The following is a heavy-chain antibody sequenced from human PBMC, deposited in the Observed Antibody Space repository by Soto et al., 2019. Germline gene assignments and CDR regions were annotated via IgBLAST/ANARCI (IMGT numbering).Heavy chain of an antibody. CDR3: AKARCSGNSCYVPDY. CDR1: GFTFNSYT. J-gene: IGHJ4*01. Sequence: GGSLRLSCAAPGFTFNSYTLAWGRPAPGKGLEWVSAISGSGGSPSYADSVQGRFTISRDNSRNTLSLQMNSLRAEDTATYYCAKARCSGNSCYVPDYWGHGSLVTVSS. D-gene: IGHD2-15*01. CDR2: ISGSGGSP. V-gene: IGHV3-23*01.